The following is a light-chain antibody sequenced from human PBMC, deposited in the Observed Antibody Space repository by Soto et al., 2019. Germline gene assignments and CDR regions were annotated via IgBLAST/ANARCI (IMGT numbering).Light chain of an antibody. CDR3: NSYTSSSTLVV. Sequence: QSALTQPASVSGSPGQSITISCTGTSSDVGGYNYVSWYQQHPGKAPKLMIYDVSNRPSGVSNRFSGSKSGNTASLPISGLQAEDEAHYYCNSYTSSSTLVVFGGGTKVTVL. CDR1: SSDVGGYNY. J-gene: IGLJ2*01. CDR2: DVS. V-gene: IGLV2-14*01.